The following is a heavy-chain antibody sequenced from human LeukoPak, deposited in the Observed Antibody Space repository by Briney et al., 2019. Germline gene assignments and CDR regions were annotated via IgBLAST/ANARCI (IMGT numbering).Heavy chain of an antibody. D-gene: IGHD6-19*01. V-gene: IGHV3-48*03. CDR3: ARDLVAVAHFDY. CDR2: ISSSGSTI. CDR1: GFTLSSYE. J-gene: IGHJ4*02. Sequence: PGGSLRLSCAASGFTLSSYEMNWVRQAPGKGLEWVSYISSSGSTIYYADSVKGRFTISRDNAKNSLYLQMNSLRAEDTAVYYCARDLVAVAHFDYWGQGTLVTVSS.